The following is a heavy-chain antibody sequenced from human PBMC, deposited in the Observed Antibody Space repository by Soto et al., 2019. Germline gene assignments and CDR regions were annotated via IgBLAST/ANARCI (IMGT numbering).Heavy chain of an antibody. D-gene: IGHD6-13*01. CDR1: GYTFTSYA. V-gene: IGHV7-4-1*01. Sequence: QVQLVQSGSELKKPGASVKVSCKASGYTFTSYAMNWVRQAPGQGLEWMGWINTNTGNPTYAQGFTGRFVFSLATSVSTAYLQICSLKAEDTAVYYCARDRRLQQLVTHNWFDPWGQGTLVTVSS. J-gene: IGHJ5*02. CDR2: INTNTGNP. CDR3: ARDRRLQQLVTHNWFDP.